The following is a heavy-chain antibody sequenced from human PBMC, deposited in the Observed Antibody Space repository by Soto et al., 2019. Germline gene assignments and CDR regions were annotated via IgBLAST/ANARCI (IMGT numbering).Heavy chain of an antibody. V-gene: IGHV1-8*01. CDR1: GYTFTSYD. D-gene: IGHD6-19*01. CDR3: ARGQTLSQWLARYYYYGMDV. Sequence: GASVKVSCKASGYTFTSYDINWVRQATGQGLEWMGWMNPNSGNTGYAQKFQGRVTMTRNTSISTAYMELSSLRSEDTAVYYCARGQTLSQWLARYYYYGMDVWGQGTTVTVSS. CDR2: MNPNSGNT. J-gene: IGHJ6*02.